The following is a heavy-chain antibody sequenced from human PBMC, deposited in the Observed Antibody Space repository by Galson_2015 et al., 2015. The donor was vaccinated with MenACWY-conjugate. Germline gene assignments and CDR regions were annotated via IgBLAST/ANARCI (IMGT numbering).Heavy chain of an antibody. V-gene: IGHV3-23*01. CDR1: GFTFSTYA. Sequence: SLRLSCAASGFTFSTYAMTWVRQAPGKGLEWVSGISGSGSTTYYADSVKGRFTISRDNSKNTLYLQMNSLRGEDTAVYYCARDRLTAAAFRQNWYFDLWGRGTLASVSA. J-gene: IGHJ2*01. CDR2: ISGSGSTT. CDR3: ARDRLTAAAFRQNWYFDL. D-gene: IGHD6-13*01.